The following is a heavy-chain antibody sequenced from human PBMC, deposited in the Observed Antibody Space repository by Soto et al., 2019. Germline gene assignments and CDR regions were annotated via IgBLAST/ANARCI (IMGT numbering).Heavy chain of an antibody. V-gene: IGHV4-34*01. CDR1: GGSFSGYY. CDR3: ASASSRGYSYGYIGYYYYGMDV. J-gene: IGHJ6*02. CDR2: INHSGST. D-gene: IGHD5-18*01. Sequence: PSETLSLTCAVYGGSFSGYYWSWIRQPPGKGLEWIGEINHSGSTNYNPSLKSRVTILVDTSKNQFSLKLSSVTAADTAVYYCASASSRGYSYGYIGYYYYGMDVWGQGTTVTV.